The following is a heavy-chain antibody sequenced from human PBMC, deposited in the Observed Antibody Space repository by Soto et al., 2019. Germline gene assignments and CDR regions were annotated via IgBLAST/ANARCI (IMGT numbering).Heavy chain of an antibody. J-gene: IGHJ4*02. D-gene: IGHD5-18*01. CDR3: ARQPRIQLWLVGY. V-gene: IGHV4-39*01. CDR1: GGSISSSSYY. Sequence: SETLSLTCTVSGGSISSSSYYWGWIRQPPGKGLEWIGSIYYSGSTYYNPSLKSRVTISVDTSKNQFSLKLSSVTAADTAVYYCARQPRIQLWLVGYWGQGTLVTVSS. CDR2: IYYSGST.